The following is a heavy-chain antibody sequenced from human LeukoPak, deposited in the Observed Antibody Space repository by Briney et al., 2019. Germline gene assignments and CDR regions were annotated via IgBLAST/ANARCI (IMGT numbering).Heavy chain of an antibody. J-gene: IGHJ4*02. Sequence: GGSLRLSCAVSGFTVSSNYMNWVRQAPGKGLEWVAVISYDGSNKYYADSVKGRFTISRDNSKNTLYLQMNSLRAEDTAVYYCARVVVAAFDYWGQGTLVTVSS. D-gene: IGHD2-15*01. CDR3: ARVVVAAFDY. CDR1: GFTVSSNY. CDR2: ISYDGSNK. V-gene: IGHV3-30-3*01.